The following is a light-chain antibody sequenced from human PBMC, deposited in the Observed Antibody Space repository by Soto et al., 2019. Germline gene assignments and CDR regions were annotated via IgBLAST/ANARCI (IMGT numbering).Light chain of an antibody. V-gene: IGLV2-14*01. J-gene: IGLJ1*01. CDR2: EVS. Sequence: QSALTQPASVSGSPGQSIAISCNGTISDVGGYDYVSWYQHHPGKAPKLMIYEVSNRPSGVSNRFSGSKSGNTASLTISGLQAEDEADYYCTSFTSSSTYVFGTGTKLTVL. CDR3: TSFTSSSTYV. CDR1: ISDVGGYDY.